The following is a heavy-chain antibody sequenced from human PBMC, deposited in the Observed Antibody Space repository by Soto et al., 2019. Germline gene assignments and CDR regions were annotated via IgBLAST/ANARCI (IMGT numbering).Heavy chain of an antibody. D-gene: IGHD3-10*01. CDR3: ARNLGFFDY. V-gene: IGHV4-4*02. J-gene: IGHJ4*02. CDR2: IYRTGST. Sequence: SETLSLTCAVSGGSFTSNNWWTWVRQPPGQGLEWIGEIYRTGSTNYNPSLKSRVTISLDKSENQFSLKVTSLRAEDTAVYYCARNLGFFDYWGQGTLVTVSS. CDR1: GGSFTSNNW.